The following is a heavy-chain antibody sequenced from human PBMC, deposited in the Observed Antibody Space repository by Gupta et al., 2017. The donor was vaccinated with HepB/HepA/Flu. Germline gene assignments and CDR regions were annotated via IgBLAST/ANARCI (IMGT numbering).Heavy chain of an antibody. Sequence: EVQLVESGGGLIQPGGSLRLSCAASGFTVRSSYMSWVRQAPGKGLEWVSVIYSDGSTYYADSVQGRFTISRDNSKNTLYLQMNSLRAEDTAVYYCARDIRYCSRTSCSYYFDYWGQGTLVTVSS. CDR1: GFTVRSSY. CDR2: IYSDGST. V-gene: IGHV3-53*01. J-gene: IGHJ4*02. D-gene: IGHD2-2*01. CDR3: ARDIRYCSRTSCSYYFDY.